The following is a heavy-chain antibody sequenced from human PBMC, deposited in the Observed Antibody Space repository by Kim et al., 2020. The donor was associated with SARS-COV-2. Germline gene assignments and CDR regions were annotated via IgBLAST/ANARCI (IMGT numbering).Heavy chain of an antibody. V-gene: IGHV3-74*01. CDR2: IYSDANSA. CDR3: ARDDFPNWGQGALDV. CDR1: GFTFSDFW. D-gene: IGHD7-27*01. J-gene: IGHJ3*01. Sequence: GGSLRLSCAASGFTFSDFWMHWVRQAPGKGLVWVSRIYSDANSAGYADSVEGRFTISRDNAKNTLFLQMNSLRPEDTAVYYCARDDFPNWGQGALDVWGAGTVVTVSS.